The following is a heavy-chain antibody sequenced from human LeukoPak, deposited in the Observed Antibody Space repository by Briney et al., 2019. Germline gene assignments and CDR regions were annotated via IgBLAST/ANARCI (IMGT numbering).Heavy chain of an antibody. J-gene: IGHJ4*02. V-gene: IGHV3-30*14. CDR3: ARNTNGGSGSLSFDY. Sequence: GGSLRLSCAASGFTFSSYWMHWVRQAPGKGLVWVAFIHYDGTNEYYADSVKGRFTICRDNSKNTLYLQMNSLRAEDTAVYYCARNTNGGSGSLSFDYWGQGTLVTVSS. CDR1: GFTFSSYW. CDR2: IHYDGTNE. D-gene: IGHD3-10*01.